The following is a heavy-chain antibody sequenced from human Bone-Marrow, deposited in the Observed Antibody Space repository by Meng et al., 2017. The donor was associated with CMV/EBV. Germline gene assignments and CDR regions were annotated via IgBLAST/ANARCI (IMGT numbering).Heavy chain of an antibody. Sequence: ACAVSGVTGSRDAVGGVRQDQGKGLECVSAISGSGGSTYYADSVKGRFTISRDNSKNTLYLQMNSLRAEDTAVYYCAKLGYEGALRYWGQGTLVTVSS. J-gene: IGHJ4*02. CDR3: AKLGYEGALRY. CDR1: GVTGSRDA. D-gene: IGHD5-12*01. V-gene: IGHV3-23*01. CDR2: ISGSGGST.